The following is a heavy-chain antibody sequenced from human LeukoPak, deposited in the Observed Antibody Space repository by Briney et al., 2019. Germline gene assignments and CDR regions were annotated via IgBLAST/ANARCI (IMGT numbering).Heavy chain of an antibody. CDR3: AGGSDSRGYYLTAFDI. Sequence: GGSLRLSCAASGFTFDDYGMSWVRQAPGKGLEWVSGINWNGGSTGYADSVKGRFTISRDNAKNSLYLQMNSLRAEDTALYYCAGGSDSRGYYLTAFDIWGQGTMVTVSS. V-gene: IGHV3-20*04. CDR1: GFTFDDYG. CDR2: INWNGGST. D-gene: IGHD3-22*01. J-gene: IGHJ3*02.